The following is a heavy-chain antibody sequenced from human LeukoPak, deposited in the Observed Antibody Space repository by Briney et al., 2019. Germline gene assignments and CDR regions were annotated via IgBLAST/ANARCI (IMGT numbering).Heavy chain of an antibody. CDR3: ARGRRIQLWLRAPAFDI. CDR2: IYYSGST. J-gene: IGHJ3*02. V-gene: IGHV4-59*01. D-gene: IGHD5-18*01. Sequence: SETLSLTCTVSGGSISSYYWSWIRQPPGKGLEWIGYIYYSGSTNYNPSLKSRVTISVDTSKNQFSLKLSSVTAADTAVYYCARGRRIQLWLRAPAFDIWGQGTMVTVSS. CDR1: GGSISSYY.